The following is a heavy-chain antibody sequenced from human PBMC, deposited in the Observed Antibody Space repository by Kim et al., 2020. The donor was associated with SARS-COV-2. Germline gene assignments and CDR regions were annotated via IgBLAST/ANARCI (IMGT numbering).Heavy chain of an antibody. D-gene: IGHD1-20*01. CDR3: ARDRDNWNDVSLGY. V-gene: IGHV1-2*02. Sequence: AQKFQGRVTMTRDTSISTAYMELSRLRSDDTAVYYCARDRDNWNDVSLGYWGQGTLVTVSS. J-gene: IGHJ4*02.